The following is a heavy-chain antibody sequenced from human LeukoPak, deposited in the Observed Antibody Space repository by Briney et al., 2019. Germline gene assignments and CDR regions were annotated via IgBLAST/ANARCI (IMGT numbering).Heavy chain of an antibody. CDR2: IYYSGST. V-gene: IGHV4-59*01. D-gene: IGHD6-13*01. J-gene: IGHJ6*03. CDR3: ARGPYSSSWSVLYYYYMDV. Sequence: SETLSLTCTVSGGSISSYYWSWIRQPPGKGLEWIGYIYYSGSTNYNPSPKSRVTISVDTSKNQFSLKLSSVTAADTAVYYCARGPYSSSWSVLYYYYMDVWGKGTTVTVSS. CDR1: GGSISSYY.